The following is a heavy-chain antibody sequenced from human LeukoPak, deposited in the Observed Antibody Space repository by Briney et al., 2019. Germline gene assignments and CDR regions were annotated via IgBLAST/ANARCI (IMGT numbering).Heavy chain of an antibody. CDR2: ISGSGGST. Sequence: GGSLRLSCAASGFTFSSYAMSWVRQAPGKGLEWVSAISGSGGSTYYADSVKGRFTISRDNSKNTLYLQMNSLRAEDTAVYYCAKDKYYYDSSGYPGPFDYWGQGTLVTVSS. D-gene: IGHD3-22*01. V-gene: IGHV3-23*01. CDR3: AKDKYYYDSSGYPGPFDY. CDR1: GFTFSSYA. J-gene: IGHJ4*02.